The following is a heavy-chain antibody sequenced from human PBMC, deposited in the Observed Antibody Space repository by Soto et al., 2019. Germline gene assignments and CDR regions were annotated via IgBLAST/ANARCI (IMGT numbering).Heavy chain of an antibody. CDR2: IYYSGST. CDR3: ARSSGDYGDYNYYYFDY. J-gene: IGHJ4*02. Sequence: QVQLQESGPGLVKPSETLSLTCTVSGGSISSYYWSWIRQPPGKGLEWIGYIYYSGSTNYNPSLKSRATLSVDTSKNQFPLKLSSVTAADTAVYYCARSSGDYGDYNYYYFDYWGQGTLVTVSS. D-gene: IGHD4-17*01. V-gene: IGHV4-59*08. CDR1: GGSISSYY.